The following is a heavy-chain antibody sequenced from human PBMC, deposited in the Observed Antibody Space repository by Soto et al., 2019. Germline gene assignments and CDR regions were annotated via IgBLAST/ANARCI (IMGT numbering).Heavy chain of an antibody. D-gene: IGHD3-10*01. CDR2: IYHGGNS. V-gene: IGHV4-30-2*01. Sequence: SETLSLTCAVSGGSISSGGYSWSWIRQPPGKGLEWIGYIYHGGNSYYNPSLKSRVTISIDSSQDQFSLKLSSVTAADTAVYYCAREFGYYFDYWGQGTLVTVSS. J-gene: IGHJ4*02. CDR3: AREFGYYFDY. CDR1: GGSISSGGYS.